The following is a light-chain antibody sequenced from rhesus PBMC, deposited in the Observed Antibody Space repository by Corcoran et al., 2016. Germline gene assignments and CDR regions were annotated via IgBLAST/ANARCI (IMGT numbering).Light chain of an antibody. CDR1: SRTIGSYNY. Sequence: QAALTQPRSLSGSPGQSVTISCTGSSRTIGSYNYVSWFQQHAGTAPKLMIFEVIKRPSGVSDRFSGSKSGNTASLTISGLQAEDEAVYYCCSYVGTYKYIFGGGTRLTVL. J-gene: IGLJ1*01. CDR2: EVI. CDR3: CSYVGTYKYI. V-gene: IGLV2-32*01.